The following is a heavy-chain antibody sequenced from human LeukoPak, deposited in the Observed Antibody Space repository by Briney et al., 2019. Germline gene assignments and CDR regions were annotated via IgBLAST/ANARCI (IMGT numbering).Heavy chain of an antibody. CDR3: GRVTGYVMEDYFDY. CDR1: GGSFSGYY. Sequence: PSETLSLTCAVYGGSFSGYYWSWIRQPPGKGLEWIGEINHSGSTSYNPSLKSRVTISVDTSKNQFSLRLSSVTAADTAVYYCGRVTGYVMEDYFDYWGQGTLVTVSS. V-gene: IGHV4-34*01. J-gene: IGHJ4*02. D-gene: IGHD6-13*01. CDR2: INHSGST.